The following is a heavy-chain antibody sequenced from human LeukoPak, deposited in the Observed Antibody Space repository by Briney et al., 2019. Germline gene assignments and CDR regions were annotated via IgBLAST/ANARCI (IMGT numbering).Heavy chain of an antibody. D-gene: IGHD6-19*01. V-gene: IGHV3-21*01. CDR3: ATVSSGWSKAYFDY. CDR1: GFTFNTYN. J-gene: IGHJ4*02. Sequence: GGSLRLSCAASGFTFNTYNMNWVRQAPGKWLEWVSSITHSRSNIYYADSVKGRFTISRDNAKNSLYLQMNSLRAEDTAVYYCATVSSGWSKAYFDYWGQGTLVTVSS. CDR2: ITHSRSNI.